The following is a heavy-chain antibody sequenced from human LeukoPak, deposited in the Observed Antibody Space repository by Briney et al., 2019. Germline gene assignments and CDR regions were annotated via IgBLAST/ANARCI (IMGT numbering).Heavy chain of an antibody. CDR1: GYTFTSYG. V-gene: IGHV1-2*02. CDR2: INPNSGGT. J-gene: IGHJ6*02. CDR3: ARDLYCSATRCPPSQFGLDV. Sequence: ASVKVSCKASGYTFTSYGISWVRQAPGQGLEWMGWINPNSGGTNYAQKFQGRVTMTRDTSISTAYMELSRLRSDDTAFYYCARDLYCSATRCPPSQFGLDVWGQGTTVTVSS. D-gene: IGHD2-2*01.